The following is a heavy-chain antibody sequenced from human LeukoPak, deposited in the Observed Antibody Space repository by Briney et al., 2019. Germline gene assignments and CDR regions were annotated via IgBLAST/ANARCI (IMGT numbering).Heavy chain of an antibody. V-gene: IGHV3-48*01. Sequence: PGGSLRLSCAASGFTFSSYSMNWVRQAPGKGLEWVSYISSSSSTIYYADSVKGRFTISRDNAKNSLYLQMNSLRAEDTAVYYCARDPYGDYEHPFDYWGQGTLVAVSS. CDR1: GFTFSSYS. D-gene: IGHD4-17*01. CDR3: ARDPYGDYEHPFDY. J-gene: IGHJ4*02. CDR2: ISSSSSTI.